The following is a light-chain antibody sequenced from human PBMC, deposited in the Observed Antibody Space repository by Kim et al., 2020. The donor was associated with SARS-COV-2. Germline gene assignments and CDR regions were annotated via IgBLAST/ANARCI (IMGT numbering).Light chain of an antibody. V-gene: IGKV3-11*01. CDR1: QSVSSY. Sequence: EIVLTQSPATLSLSPGERATLSCRASQSVSSYLAWYQQKHGQAPRRLIYDASNRATGIPANFSGSGSGADFTLTNSSLEPEEFAVYYYRQHNNWPYTFGQGTKLEI. CDR3: RQHNNWPYT. CDR2: DAS. J-gene: IGKJ2*01.